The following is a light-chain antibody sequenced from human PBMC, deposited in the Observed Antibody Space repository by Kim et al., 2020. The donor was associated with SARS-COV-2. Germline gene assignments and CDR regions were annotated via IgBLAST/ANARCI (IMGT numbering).Light chain of an antibody. CDR3: QSYDSSLRGFVL. CDR1: SSDVGNYNR. CDR2: EVT. Sequence: SITISCTGTSSDVGNYNRVSWYQQHPGKAPKLIIYEVTKRPSGVSNRFSGSKSGNTASLTFSGLQAEDEADYYCQSYDSSLRGFVLFGGGTQLTVL. J-gene: IGLJ2*01. V-gene: IGLV2-23*02.